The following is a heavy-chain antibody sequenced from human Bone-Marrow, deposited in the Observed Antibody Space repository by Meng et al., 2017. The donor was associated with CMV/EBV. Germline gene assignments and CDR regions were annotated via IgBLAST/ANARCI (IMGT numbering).Heavy chain of an antibody. CDR2: ISWNSGSI. V-gene: IGHV3-9*01. D-gene: IGHD1-26*01. CDR3: AISIVGATLGYYYYGMDV. Sequence: SLKISCAASGFTFDDYAMHWVRQAPGKGLEWVSGISWNSGSIGYADSVKGRFTISRDNAKNSLYLQMNSLRAEDTAVYYCAISIVGATLGYYYYGMDVWGQGTTVTVSS. J-gene: IGHJ6*02. CDR1: GFTFDDYA.